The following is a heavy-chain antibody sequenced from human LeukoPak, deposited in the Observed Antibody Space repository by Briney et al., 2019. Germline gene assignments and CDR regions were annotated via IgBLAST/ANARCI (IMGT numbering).Heavy chain of an antibody. CDR3: ARRRIAVAGTFDY. J-gene: IGHJ4*02. Sequence: PSESLSLTCAVYGGSFSGYYWSWIRQPPGKGLEWIGEINHSGSTNYNPSLKSRVTISVDTSKNQFSLKLTSVTAADTAVYYCARRRIAVAGTFDYWGQGTLVTVSS. V-gene: IGHV4-34*01. D-gene: IGHD6-19*01. CDR2: INHSGST. CDR1: GGSFSGYY.